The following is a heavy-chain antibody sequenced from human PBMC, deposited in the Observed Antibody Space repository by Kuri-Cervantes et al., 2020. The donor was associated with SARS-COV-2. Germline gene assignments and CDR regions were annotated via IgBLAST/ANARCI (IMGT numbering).Heavy chain of an antibody. CDR3: AKDREYSSSIGQVDY. Sequence: GESLKISCAASGFTFSTYRMHWVRQAPGKGLEWVSVISFDESDKSYVDSVKGRFTISRDNSKNTLYLQMNSLRAEDTAVYYCAKDREYSSSIGQVDYWGQGTLVTVSS. CDR2: ISFDESDK. J-gene: IGHJ4*02. CDR1: GFTFSTYR. V-gene: IGHV3-30*18. D-gene: IGHD6-6*01.